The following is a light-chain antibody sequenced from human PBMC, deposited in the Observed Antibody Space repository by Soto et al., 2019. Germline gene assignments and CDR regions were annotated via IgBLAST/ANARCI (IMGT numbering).Light chain of an antibody. CDR3: ASYTTSSTYV. Sequence: QSALTQPASVSGSPGQSIAISCTGTSSDVGGYNYVSWYQQNPGKAPKFIIYDVSNRPSGVSDRFSGSKSGNTASLTISGLQAEDEADYYCASYTTSSTYVFGTGTKLTDL. V-gene: IGLV2-14*01. CDR1: SSDVGGYNY. CDR2: DVS. J-gene: IGLJ1*01.